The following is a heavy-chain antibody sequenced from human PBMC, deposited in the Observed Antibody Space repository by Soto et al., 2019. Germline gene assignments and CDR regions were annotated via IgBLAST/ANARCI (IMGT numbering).Heavy chain of an antibody. CDR2: IKSKTDGGTT. CDR3: AKDLIAVAGMSAYYGMDV. J-gene: IGHJ6*02. V-gene: IGHV3-15*01. D-gene: IGHD6-19*01. CDR1: GFTFSNAW. Sequence: GGSLRLSCAASGFTFSNAWMGWVRQAPGKGLELVGRIKSKTDGGTTDYAAPVKGRFTISRDDSKNTLYLQMNGLRAEDTAVYYCAKDLIAVAGMSAYYGMDVWGQGTTVTVSS.